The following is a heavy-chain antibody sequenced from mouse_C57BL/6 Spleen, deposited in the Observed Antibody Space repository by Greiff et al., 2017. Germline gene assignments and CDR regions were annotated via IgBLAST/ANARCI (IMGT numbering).Heavy chain of an antibody. CDR1: GFNIKDDY. CDR3: TTLWSRFAY. V-gene: IGHV14-4*01. CDR2: IDPENGDT. D-gene: IGHD1-1*02. Sequence: EVQVVESGAELVRPGASVKLSCTASGFNIKDDYMHWVKQRPEQGLEWIGWIDPENGDTEYASKFQGKATITADTSSNTAYLQLSSLTSEDTAVYYCTTLWSRFAYWGQGTLVTVSA. J-gene: IGHJ3*01.